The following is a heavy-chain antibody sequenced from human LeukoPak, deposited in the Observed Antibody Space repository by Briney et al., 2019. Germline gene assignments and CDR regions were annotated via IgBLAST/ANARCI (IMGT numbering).Heavy chain of an antibody. V-gene: IGHV4-59*01. J-gene: IGHJ4*02. D-gene: IGHD1-1*01. CDR1: GDSISSYY. CDR3: ARVENDGPNYYFDY. CDR2: IYYSGST. Sequence: SETLSLTCTVSGDSISSYYCSWIRQPPGKGLEWIGYIYYSGSTNYNPSLKSRVTISVDTSKNQFSLKLSSVTAADTAVYYCARVENDGPNYYFDYWGQGTLVTVSS.